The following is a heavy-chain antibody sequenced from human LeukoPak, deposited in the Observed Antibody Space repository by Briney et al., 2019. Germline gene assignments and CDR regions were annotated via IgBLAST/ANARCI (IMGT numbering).Heavy chain of an antibody. Sequence: SETLPLTCTVSGGSISSRSYYWGWIRQPPGKGLEWIGSIYYSGSTYYNPSLKSRVTISVDTSKNQFSLKLSSVTAADTAVYYCATLVVVAAHMGLDYWGQGTLVTVSS. V-gene: IGHV4-39*01. CDR2: IYYSGST. J-gene: IGHJ4*02. CDR3: ATLVVVAAHMGLDY. CDR1: GGSISSRSYY. D-gene: IGHD2-15*01.